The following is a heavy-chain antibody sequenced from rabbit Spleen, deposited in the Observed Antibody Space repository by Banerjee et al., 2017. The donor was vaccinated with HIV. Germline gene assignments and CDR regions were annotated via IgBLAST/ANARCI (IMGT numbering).Heavy chain of an antibody. CDR2: IYVVGSHDT. CDR1: GFSFSSSW. Sequence: QEELEESGGGLVRPEGSLTLTCTASGFSFSSSWVCWVRQAPGKGLEWIACIYVVGSHDTDYASWATGRFTIPKTSSTTVTLQMTSLTAADTATYFCARDTGSSFSSYGMDLWGQGTLVTVS. V-gene: IGHV1S45*01. D-gene: IGHD8-1*01. J-gene: IGHJ6*01. CDR3: ARDTGSSFSSYGMDL.